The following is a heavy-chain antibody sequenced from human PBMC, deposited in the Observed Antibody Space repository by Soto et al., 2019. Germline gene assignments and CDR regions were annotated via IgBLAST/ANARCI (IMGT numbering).Heavy chain of an antibody. Sequence: ASVKVSCKASGYTFTRSGISWVRQAPGQGLEWMGWISTYNGDTNYAQTFQGRVTMTTDTSASTVHMEVRSLRSDDTAVYYCAREGVAPYYYYGMDVWGQGTPVTV. J-gene: IGHJ6*02. CDR2: ISTYNGDT. CDR3: AREGVAPYYYYGMDV. D-gene: IGHD5-12*01. CDR1: GYTFTRSG. V-gene: IGHV1-18*01.